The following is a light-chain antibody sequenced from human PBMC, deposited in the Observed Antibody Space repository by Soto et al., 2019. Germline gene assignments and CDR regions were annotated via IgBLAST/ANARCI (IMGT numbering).Light chain of an antibody. CDR1: QSLLHSNGYNY. CDR3: MQALQTHT. Sequence: DIVMTQSPLSLPVTPGEPASISCRSSQSLLHSNGYNYLDWYLQKPGQSPQLLIYLGSNRASGVPDRFSGSVSGTDFTLKISRVEAEDVGVYYCMQALQTHTFGPGTKLEIK. J-gene: IGKJ2*01. V-gene: IGKV2-28*01. CDR2: LGS.